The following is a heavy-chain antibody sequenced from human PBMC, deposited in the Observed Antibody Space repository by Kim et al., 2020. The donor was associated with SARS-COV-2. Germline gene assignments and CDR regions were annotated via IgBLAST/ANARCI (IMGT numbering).Heavy chain of an antibody. D-gene: IGHD2-2*01. CDR2: INTNTGNP. V-gene: IGHV7-4-1*02. J-gene: IGHJ6*02. CDR1: GYTFTSYA. CDR3: ARGDIVVVPAYIYGMDV. Sequence: ASVKVSCKASGYTFTSYAMNWVRQAPGQGLEWMGWINTNTGNPTYAQGFTGRFVFSLDTSVSTAYLQISSLKAEDTAVYYCARGDIVVVPAYIYGMDVWGQGTTVTVSS.